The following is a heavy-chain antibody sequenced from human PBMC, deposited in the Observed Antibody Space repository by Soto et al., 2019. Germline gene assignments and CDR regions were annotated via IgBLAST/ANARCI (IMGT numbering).Heavy chain of an antibody. J-gene: IGHJ3*02. D-gene: IGHD2-15*01. Sequence: SETLSLTCAVSGGSISSGGYSWSWIRQPPGKGLEWIGYIYHSGSTYYNPSLKSRVTISVDRSKNQFSLKLSSVTAADTAVYYCARTVGYCSGGSCYWYAFDIWGQGTMVT. CDR3: ARTVGYCSGGSCYWYAFDI. V-gene: IGHV4-30-2*01. CDR2: IYHSGST. CDR1: GGSISSGGYS.